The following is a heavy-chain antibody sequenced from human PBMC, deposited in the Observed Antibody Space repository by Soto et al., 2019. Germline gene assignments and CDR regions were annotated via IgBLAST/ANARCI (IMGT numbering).Heavy chain of an antibody. CDR1: CASISGSYYY. Sequence: SETLSLTCAVSCASISGSYYYWAWLRQSPGKGPEWIESVFFTGFTSYNPSLESRVSVSVDTSKSQFSLKLSAVTAADTAVYFCATSQKGYNWNCFDLWGQGALVTVSS. CDR2: VFFTGFT. V-gene: IGHV4-39*01. J-gene: IGHJ5*02. D-gene: IGHD1-20*01. CDR3: ATSQKGYNWNCFDL.